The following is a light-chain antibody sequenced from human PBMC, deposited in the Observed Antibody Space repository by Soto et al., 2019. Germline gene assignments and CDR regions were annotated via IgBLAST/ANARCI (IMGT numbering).Light chain of an antibody. CDR1: QGIGDT. J-gene: IGKJ4*01. Sequence: EVVMTHSPATLSVSPCECATLSFSASQGIGDTLAWYQHKPGQTPRLLIYDTSTRATGVPARFSGSRSGTEFTLTINSLQSEDFAVYYCQRYNNWPLTFGGGTKVDIK. CDR3: QRYNNWPLT. CDR2: DTS. V-gene: IGKV3-15*01.